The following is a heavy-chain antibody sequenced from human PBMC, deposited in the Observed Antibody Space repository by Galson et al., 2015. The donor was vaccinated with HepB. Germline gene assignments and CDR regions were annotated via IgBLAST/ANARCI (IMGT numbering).Heavy chain of an antibody. CDR3: ARGLGYCSGGSCYEDNYYYGMDV. Sequence: SVKVSCKASGYTFTSYGISWVRQAPGQGLEWMGGIIPIFGIANYAQKFQGRVTITADESTSTAYMEPSSLRSEDTAVYYCARGLGYCSGGSCYEDNYYYGMDVWGQGTTVTVSS. J-gene: IGHJ6*02. CDR2: IIPIFGIA. D-gene: IGHD2-15*01. V-gene: IGHV1-69*13. CDR1: GYTFTSYG.